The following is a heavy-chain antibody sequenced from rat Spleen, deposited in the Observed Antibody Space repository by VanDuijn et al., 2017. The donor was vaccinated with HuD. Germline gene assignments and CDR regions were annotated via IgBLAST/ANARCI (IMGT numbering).Heavy chain of an antibody. CDR2: INSAGTT. CDR1: GHSISSAYR. CDR3: ARSDGVHYFLPFAD. V-gene: IGHV3-3*01. J-gene: IGHJ3*01. D-gene: IGHD1-12*02. Sequence: EVQLQESGPGLVKPSQSLSLTCSVSGHSISSAYRWNWIRKFPGNKLEWMGYINSAGTTIYSPSRKSRISITRDTSKNQFFLQVNSVTTEDTATYFCARSDGVHYFLPFADWGQGSLVTVSS.